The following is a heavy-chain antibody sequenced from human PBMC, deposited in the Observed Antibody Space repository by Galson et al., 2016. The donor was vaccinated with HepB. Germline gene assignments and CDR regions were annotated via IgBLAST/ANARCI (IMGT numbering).Heavy chain of an antibody. Sequence: SLRLSCAASGFTFSNYAMSWVRQAPGKGLEWVSGISDSGGSTYFADSVMGRFTISRDNSKNTLYLQVNSLRVEDTAIYYCARGRTTSCNSAFDIWGQGTMVTVSS. CDR3: ARGRTTSCNSAFDI. J-gene: IGHJ3*02. V-gene: IGHV3-23*01. D-gene: IGHD2-2*02. CDR2: ISDSGGST. CDR1: GFTFSNYA.